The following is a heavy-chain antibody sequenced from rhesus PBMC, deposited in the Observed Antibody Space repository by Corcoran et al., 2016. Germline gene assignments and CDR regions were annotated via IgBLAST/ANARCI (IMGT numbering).Heavy chain of an antibody. CDR2: IRKKANGGTA. Sequence: EVRLVESGGGLVQPGGSLRLSCAASGFTFSDYYMSWVRQAPGKGPERVVFIRKKANGGTAEYAASVKGRFTISRDDSKSIASLQMNSLKTEDTAVYYCARSSGWSPGGFDYWGQGVLVTVSS. CDR1: GFTFSDYY. D-gene: IGHD6S26*01. CDR3: ARSSGWSPGGFDY. J-gene: IGHJ4*01. V-gene: IGHV3-116*02.